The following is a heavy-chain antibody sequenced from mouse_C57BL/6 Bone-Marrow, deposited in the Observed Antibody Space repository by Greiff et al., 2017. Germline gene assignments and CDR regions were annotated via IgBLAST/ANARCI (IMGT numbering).Heavy chain of an antibody. CDR2: ISSGGSYT. Sequence: EVKLVESGGDLVKPGGSLKLSCAASGFTFSSYGMSWVRQTPDKRLEWVATISSGGSYTYYPDSVKGRFTISRDNAKNTLYLQMSSLKSEDTAMYYCARRVYYGSSPAWFAYWGQGTLVTVSA. CDR3: ARRVYYGSSPAWFAY. J-gene: IGHJ3*01. V-gene: IGHV5-6*02. CDR1: GFTFSSYG. D-gene: IGHD1-1*01.